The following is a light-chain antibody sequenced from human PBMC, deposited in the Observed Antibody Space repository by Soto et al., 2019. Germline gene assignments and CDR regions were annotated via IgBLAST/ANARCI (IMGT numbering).Light chain of an antibody. Sequence: DIQMTQSPSTLSASVGDRVTITCRASRNINKWLAWYQQKPGQAPKVLIYKAFTLESGVPSRFRGSGSGSGYTLTITSLQPDDVATYYCQQYDTYSWTFGQGTKVDIK. CDR2: KAF. J-gene: IGKJ1*01. CDR1: RNINKW. V-gene: IGKV1-5*03. CDR3: QQYDTYSWT.